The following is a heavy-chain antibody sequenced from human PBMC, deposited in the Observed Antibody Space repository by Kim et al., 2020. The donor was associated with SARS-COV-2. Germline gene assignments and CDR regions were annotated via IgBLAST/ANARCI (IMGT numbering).Heavy chain of an antibody. V-gene: IGHV1-69*13. J-gene: IGHJ6*02. CDR2: IIPIFGTA. CDR1: GGTFSSYA. CDR3: ARDGGAGNTYYYYGMDV. D-gene: IGHD6-19*01. Sequence: SVKVSCKASGGTFSSYAISWVRQAPGQGLEWMGGIIPIFGTANYAQKFQGRVTITADESTSTAYMELSSLRSEDTAVYYCARDGGAGNTYYYYGMDVWGQGTTVTVSS.